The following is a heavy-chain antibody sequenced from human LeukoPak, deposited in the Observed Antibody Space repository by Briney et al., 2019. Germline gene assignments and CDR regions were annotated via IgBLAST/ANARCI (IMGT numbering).Heavy chain of an antibody. D-gene: IGHD5-24*01. CDR2: IYPGDSET. V-gene: IGHV5-51*01. Sequence: GESLKISCKGSGYTFTTYWIAWVRQMPGEGLEWMGIIYPGDSETRYSPSFQGQVTISADKTITTTYLQWGSLKASDTAMYYCTRSPRDGYHDAFDIWGQGTMVTVFS. CDR3: TRSPRDGYHDAFDI. CDR1: GYTFTTYW. J-gene: IGHJ3*02.